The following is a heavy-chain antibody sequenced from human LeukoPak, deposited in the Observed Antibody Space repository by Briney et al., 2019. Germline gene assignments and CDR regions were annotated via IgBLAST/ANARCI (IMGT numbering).Heavy chain of an antibody. CDR2: LNTDGAWI. CDR3: ARGYNEQQLVHGMYYFDY. J-gene: IGHJ4*02. D-gene: IGHD6-13*01. V-gene: IGHV3-23*01. Sequence: SGGSLRLSCAASGFTFRSYVMSWVRLAPGKGLEWVSGLNTDGAWIYYADSVKGRFTISRDNSENTLYLQMNSLRAEDTAVYYCARGYNEQQLVHGMYYFDYWGQGTLVTVSS. CDR1: GFTFRSYV.